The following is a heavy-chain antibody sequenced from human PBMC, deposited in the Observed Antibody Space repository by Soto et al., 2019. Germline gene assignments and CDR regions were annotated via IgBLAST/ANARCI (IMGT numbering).Heavy chain of an antibody. CDR1: GFTFSSYE. V-gene: IGHV3-48*03. D-gene: IGHD6-19*01. J-gene: IGHJ6*02. Sequence: EVQLVESGGGLVQPGGSLRLSCAASGFTFSSYEMNWVRQAPGKGLEWVSYISSSGSTIYYADSVKGRFTISRDNAKNSRYLRMNSLRAEDTAVYYCARDLVRIAVAGTGRYYYGMDVWGQGTTVTVAS. CDR3: ARDLVRIAVAGTGRYYYGMDV. CDR2: ISSSGSTI.